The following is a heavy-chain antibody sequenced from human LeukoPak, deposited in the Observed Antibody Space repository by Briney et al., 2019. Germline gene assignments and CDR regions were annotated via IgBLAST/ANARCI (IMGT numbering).Heavy chain of an antibody. D-gene: IGHD2-2*01. CDR1: GYTFTSYG. J-gene: IGHJ4*02. CDR2: ISAYNGNT. V-gene: IGHV1-18*01. CDR3: AREDIVVVPAATPYYFDY. Sequence: ASVKVSCKASGYTFTSYGISWVRQAPGQGLEWMGWISAYNGNTNYAQKLQGRVTMTTDTSTRTAYTDLRRLRSDDTAVYYCAREDIVVVPAATPYYFDYWGQGTLVTVSS.